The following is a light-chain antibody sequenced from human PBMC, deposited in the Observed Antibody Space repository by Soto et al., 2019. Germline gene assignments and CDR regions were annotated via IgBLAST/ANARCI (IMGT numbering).Light chain of an antibody. J-gene: IGLJ3*02. CDR3: SSYTSSSTHWV. CDR2: EVS. Sequence: QSALTQPASVSGSPGQSITISCTGTSSDVGGYNYVYWYQQQPGKAPKLMIYEVSNRPSGVSNRFSGSKSGNTAYLTISGLQAEDEADYYCSSYTSSSTHWVFGGGTKLTVL. V-gene: IGLV2-14*01. CDR1: SSDVGGYNY.